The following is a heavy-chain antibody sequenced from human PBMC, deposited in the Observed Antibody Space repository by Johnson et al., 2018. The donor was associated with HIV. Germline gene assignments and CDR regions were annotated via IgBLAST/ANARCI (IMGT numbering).Heavy chain of an antibody. CDR2: ISYDGSNK. CDR3: ARERPAYSSSSSHAFDI. D-gene: IGHD6-6*01. J-gene: IGHJ3*02. CDR1: GFTVSSNE. Sequence: QVQLVESGGGLVQPGGSLRLSCAASGFTVSSNEMSWVRQAPGKGLEWVAVISYDGSNKYYADSVKGRFTISRDNSKNTLYLQMNSLRAEDTAVYYCARERPAYSSSSSHAFDIWGQGTMVTVSS. V-gene: IGHV3-30*04.